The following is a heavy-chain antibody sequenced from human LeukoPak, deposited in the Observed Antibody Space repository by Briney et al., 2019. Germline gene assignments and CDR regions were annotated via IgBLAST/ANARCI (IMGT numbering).Heavy chain of an antibody. D-gene: IGHD6-6*01. J-gene: IGHJ4*02. CDR3: ARVSFYSSSSSY. V-gene: IGHV1-2*06. CDR2: INPNSGGT. Sequence: ASVEVSCKASGYTFTGYYMHWVRQAPGQGLEWMGRINPNSGGTNYAQKFQGRVTMTRDTSISTAYMELSRLRSDDTAVYYCARVSFYSSSSSYWGQGTLVTVSS. CDR1: GYTFTGYY.